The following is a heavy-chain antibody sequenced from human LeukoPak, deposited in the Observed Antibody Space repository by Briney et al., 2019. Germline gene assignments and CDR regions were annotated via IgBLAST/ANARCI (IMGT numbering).Heavy chain of an antibody. CDR1: GGTFSSYA. V-gene: IGHV1-69*05. D-gene: IGHD3-22*01. CDR3: ARVSEDYYDSSCYYPFDY. J-gene: IGHJ4*02. CDR2: IIPIFGTA. Sequence: SVKVSCKASGGTFSSYAISWVRQAPGQGLEWMGRIIPIFGTANYAQKFQGRVTITTDESTSTAYMELSSLRSEDTAVYYCARVSEDYYDSSCYYPFDYWGQGTLVTVSS.